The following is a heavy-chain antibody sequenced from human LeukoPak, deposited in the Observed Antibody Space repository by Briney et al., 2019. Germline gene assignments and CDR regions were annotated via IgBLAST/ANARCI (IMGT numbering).Heavy chain of an antibody. D-gene: IGHD2-21*02. CDR3: ATEAIVVVTARDYWYFDL. V-gene: IGHV1-69*04. CDR2: IIPILGIP. Sequence: ASVKLSCKASGGTFSSYAISWVRQAPGQGLEWMGRIIPILGIPNYAQKFQGRVTITADKSTTTAYMELSSLRSEDTAVYYCATEAIVVVTARDYWYFDLWGRGTLVTVSS. J-gene: IGHJ2*01. CDR1: GGTFSSYA.